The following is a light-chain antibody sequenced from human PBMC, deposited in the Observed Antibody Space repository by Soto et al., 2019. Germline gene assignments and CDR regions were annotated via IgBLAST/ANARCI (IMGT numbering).Light chain of an antibody. CDR3: QQVNSYPLT. Sequence: DIQMTRSQSSLSASVGDRVTITCQASQDITNYLNWYQQKPGKAPKLLIYDASNLETGVPSRFSGSGSGTDFTFTINSLQPEDIATYYCQQVNSYPLTFGGGTKGDI. V-gene: IGKV1-33*01. CDR2: DAS. J-gene: IGKJ4*01. CDR1: QDITNY.